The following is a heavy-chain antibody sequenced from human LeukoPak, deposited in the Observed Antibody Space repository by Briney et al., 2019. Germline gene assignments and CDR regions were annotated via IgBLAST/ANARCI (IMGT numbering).Heavy chain of an antibody. D-gene: IGHD5-24*01. V-gene: IGHV4-59*01. CDR2: IYYSGST. J-gene: IGHJ4*02. CDR3: ARARKDGYNNYDY. CDR1: GGSISSYY. Sequence: SETLSLTCTVSGGSISSYYWSWIRRPPGKGLEWIGYIYYSGSTNYNPSLKSRVTISVDTSKNQFSLKLSSVTAADTAVYYCARARKDGYNNYDYWGQGTLVTVSS.